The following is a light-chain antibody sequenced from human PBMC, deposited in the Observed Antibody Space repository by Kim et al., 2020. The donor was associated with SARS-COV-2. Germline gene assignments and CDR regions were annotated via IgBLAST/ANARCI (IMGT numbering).Light chain of an antibody. CDR3: SSYTSSSTLV. Sequence: HAITLSCPGTSSDVGGYNYVSWYQQHPGKAPKLMIYDVSKRPSGVSNRFSGSKSGNTASLTISGLQADDEADYYCSSYTSSSTLVFGGGTKLTVL. CDR1: SSDVGGYNY. J-gene: IGLJ3*02. CDR2: DVS. V-gene: IGLV2-14*04.